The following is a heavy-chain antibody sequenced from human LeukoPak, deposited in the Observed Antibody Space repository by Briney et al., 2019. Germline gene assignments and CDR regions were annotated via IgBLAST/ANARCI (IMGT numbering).Heavy chain of an antibody. V-gene: IGHV4-30-2*01. J-gene: IGHJ4*02. Sequence: SQTLSLTCTVSGGSISSGGYYWSWVRQPPGTGLEWIGEVFHSGSTNFNPSLKSRVTISIDKSKNQFSLEVTSVTAADTAIYYCARDLAVAGTNYFDFWGQGVLVTVSS. D-gene: IGHD6-19*01. CDR3: ARDLAVAGTNYFDF. CDR1: GGSISSGGYY. CDR2: VFHSGST.